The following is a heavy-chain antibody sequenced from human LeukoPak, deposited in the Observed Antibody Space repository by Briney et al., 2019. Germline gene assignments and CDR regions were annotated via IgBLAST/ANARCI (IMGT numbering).Heavy chain of an antibody. CDR3: ARDFGLTGKVDY. CDR1: GFTFSRYA. Sequence: PGGSLRLSCAASGFTFSRYAMHWVRQAPGMGLESVSAISSNGGSTYYANSVKGRFTISRDNSKNTLYLQMGSLRAEDLAVYYCARDFGLTGKVDYWGQGTLVTVSS. V-gene: IGHV3-64*01. J-gene: IGHJ4*02. D-gene: IGHD1-20*01. CDR2: ISSNGGST.